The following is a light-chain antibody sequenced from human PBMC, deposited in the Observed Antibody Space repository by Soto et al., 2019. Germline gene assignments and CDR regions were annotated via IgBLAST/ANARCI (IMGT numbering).Light chain of an antibody. CDR2: DAS. Sequence: DIQMTQSPSTLSASVGDRVTITCRASQSISSWLAWYQQKPGKAPKLLIYDASSLESGVPSRFSGSGSWTEFPLTLSSLQPDDFATFYSQQYNRYSWTFGKGTKVEIK. V-gene: IGKV1-5*01. J-gene: IGKJ1*01. CDR3: QQYNRYSWT. CDR1: QSISSW.